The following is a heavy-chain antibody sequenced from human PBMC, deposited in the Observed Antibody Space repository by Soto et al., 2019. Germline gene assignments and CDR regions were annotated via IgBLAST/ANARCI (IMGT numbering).Heavy chain of an antibody. J-gene: IGHJ4*02. D-gene: IGHD5-12*01. Sequence: PGESLKISCKGSGYTFSNYWIGWVRQMPGKGLEWMGIIYPGDSETRYRPSFEGQVTMSVDTSTSIAYLQWSSLKASDTAMYYCARRGTVATGDYWGQGTLVTVPS. CDR2: IYPGDSET. CDR1: GYTFSNYW. V-gene: IGHV5-51*01. CDR3: ARRGTVATGDY.